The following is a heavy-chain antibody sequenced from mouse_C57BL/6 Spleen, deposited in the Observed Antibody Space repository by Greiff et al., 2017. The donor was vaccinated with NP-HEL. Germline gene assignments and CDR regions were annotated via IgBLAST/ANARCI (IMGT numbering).Heavy chain of an antibody. CDR2: IYPGSGNT. Sequence: QVQLQQSGAELVRPGASVKLSCKASGYTFTDYYINWVKQRPGQGLEWIARIYPGSGNTYYNEKFKGKATLTAEKSSSTADEQISSLTSEDSAGYVCARGGEYGDYFDDWGQGTTLTVSS. J-gene: IGHJ2*01. D-gene: IGHD5-1*01. V-gene: IGHV1-76*01. CDR3: ARGGEYGDYFDD. CDR1: GYTFTDYY.